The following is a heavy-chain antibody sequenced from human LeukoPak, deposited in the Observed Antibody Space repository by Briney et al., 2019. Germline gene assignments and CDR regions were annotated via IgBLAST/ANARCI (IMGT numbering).Heavy chain of an antibody. CDR3: ASEDGYNFGGY. J-gene: IGHJ4*02. CDR2: INHGGST. CDR1: GGSFSGDY. Sequence: SETLSLTCAVYGGSFSGDYWSWIRQPPGKGLEWIGEINHGGSTNYNPSLKSRVTVLVDTSKNQFSLKLSSVTAADTAVYYCASEDGYNFGGYWGQGTPVTVSS. V-gene: IGHV4-34*01. D-gene: IGHD5-24*01.